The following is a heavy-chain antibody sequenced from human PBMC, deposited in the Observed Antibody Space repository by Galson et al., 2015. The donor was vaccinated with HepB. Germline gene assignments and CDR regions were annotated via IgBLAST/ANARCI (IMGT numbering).Heavy chain of an antibody. V-gene: IGHV4-39*07. J-gene: IGHJ4*02. D-gene: IGHD3-22*01. CDR2: IYYSGST. Sequence: ETLSLTCTVSGGSISSSSYYWGWIRQPPGKGLEWIGSIYYSGSTYYNPSLKSRVTISVDTSKNQFSLKLSSVTAADTAVYYCAKYYYDSSGYYYEYYFDYWGQGTLVTVSS. CDR3: AKYYYDSSGYYYEYYFDY. CDR1: GGSISSSSYY.